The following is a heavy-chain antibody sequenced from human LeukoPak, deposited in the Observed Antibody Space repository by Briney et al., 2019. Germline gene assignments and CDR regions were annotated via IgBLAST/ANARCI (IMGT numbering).Heavy chain of an antibody. V-gene: IGHV4-34*01. Sequence: PSETLSLTCGVYGAFFSGCYWSWIRQPPGKGLEWIGEINHSGSTNYNASLKSRVTISVDTSRKQFSLKLSSVTAADSAMYYCAREPGWTIAARPFDYCGQGTLVTVSS. CDR2: INHSGST. J-gene: IGHJ4*02. CDR1: GAFFSGCY. CDR3: AREPGWTIAARPFDY. D-gene: IGHD6-6*01.